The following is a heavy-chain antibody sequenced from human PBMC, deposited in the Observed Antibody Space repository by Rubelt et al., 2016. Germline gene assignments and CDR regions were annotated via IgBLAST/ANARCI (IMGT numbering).Heavy chain of an antibody. D-gene: IGHD5-18*01. J-gene: IGHJ2*01. V-gene: IGHV1-3*01. CDR3: ARSKDTAMVTDADWYFDL. Sequence: QVQLVQSGAEVKKPGASVKVSCKASGYTFTSYAMHWVRQAPGQRLEWMGWINAGNGNTKYSQKFQGRVTITRDTSASTAYMGVSSLRSEDTAVYYCARSKDTAMVTDADWYFDLWGRGTLVTVSS. CDR1: GYTFTSYA. CDR2: INAGNGNT.